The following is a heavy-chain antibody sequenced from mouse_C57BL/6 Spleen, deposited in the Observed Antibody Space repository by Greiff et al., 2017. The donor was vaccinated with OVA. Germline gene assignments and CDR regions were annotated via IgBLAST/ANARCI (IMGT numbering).Heavy chain of an antibody. V-gene: IGHV1-64*01. J-gene: IGHJ4*01. D-gene: IGHD2-12*01. Sequence: QVQLQQPGAELVKPGASVKLSCKASGYTFTSYWMHWVKQRPGQGLEWIGMIHPNSGSTNYNEKFKSKATLTVDKSSSTAYMQLSSLTSEDSAVYYWARSLYDYARDYWGQGTSVTVSS. CDR2: IHPNSGST. CDR1: GYTFTSYW. CDR3: ARSLYDYARDY.